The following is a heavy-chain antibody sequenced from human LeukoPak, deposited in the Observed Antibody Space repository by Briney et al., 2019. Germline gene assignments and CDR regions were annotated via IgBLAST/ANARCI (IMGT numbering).Heavy chain of an antibody. CDR1: GGSISSYY. CDR2: IYYSGST. V-gene: IGHV4-39*07. Sequence: PSETLSLTCTVSGGSISSYYWGWIRQPPGKGLEWIGSIYYSGSTYYNPSLKSRVTISVDTSKNQFSLKLSSVTAADTAVYYCLGGDYYYYYMDVWGKGTTVTVSS. J-gene: IGHJ6*03. CDR3: LGGDYYYYYMDV.